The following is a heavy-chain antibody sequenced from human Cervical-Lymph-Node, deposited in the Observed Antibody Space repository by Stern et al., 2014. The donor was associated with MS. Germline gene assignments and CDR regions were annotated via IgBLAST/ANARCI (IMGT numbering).Heavy chain of an antibody. J-gene: IGHJ3*02. CDR3: AHRRAIRADAFDI. D-gene: IGHD2-2*02. Sequence: QITLKESGPTLVKPTQTLTLTCNFSGFSLSTNGMGVGWFRQPPGKALEWLAIIYWDDDKLYRSSLKSRLTISKGTSVSENQVVLTVTNMDPVDTATYYCAHRRAIRADAFDIWGQGTVVTVSS. CDR1: GFSLSTNGMG. CDR2: IYWDDDK. V-gene: IGHV2-5*02.